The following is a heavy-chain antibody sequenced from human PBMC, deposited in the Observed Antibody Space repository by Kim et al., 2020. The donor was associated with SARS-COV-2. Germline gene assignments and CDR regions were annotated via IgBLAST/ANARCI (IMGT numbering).Heavy chain of an antibody. J-gene: IGHJ6*01. CDR3: ARCPLSMTMVRGMITTTLFYDYKIDD. V-gene: IGHV3-48*02. D-gene: IGHD3-10*01. CDR2: ISSSSNTV. CDR1: GFNFNSYS. Sequence: GGSLRLSCTVSGFNFNSYSMNWVRQAPGKGLEWVSYISSSSNTVYYAGSVRGRFTISRDNAKNSLFLQMNSLRDEDTTVYYCARCPLSMTMVRGMITTTLFYDYKIDDWGQGTTVTVSS.